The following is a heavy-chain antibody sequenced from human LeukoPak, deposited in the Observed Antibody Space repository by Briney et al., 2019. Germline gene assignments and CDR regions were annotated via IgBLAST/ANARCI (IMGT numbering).Heavy chain of an antibody. CDR2: VSGSGNDI. J-gene: IGHJ4*02. Sequence: GGSLRLSCEASGFTFSNYAIHWVRQAPGKGLEWVSVVSGSGNDIFYADSVAGRFIISRDNSENKVYLQIHSMRAEDTAIYYCAKDAVDYFDNSGGAFDYWGQGTLVSVSS. CDR1: GFTFSNYA. CDR3: AKDAVDYFDNSGGAFDY. D-gene: IGHD3-22*01. V-gene: IGHV3-23*01.